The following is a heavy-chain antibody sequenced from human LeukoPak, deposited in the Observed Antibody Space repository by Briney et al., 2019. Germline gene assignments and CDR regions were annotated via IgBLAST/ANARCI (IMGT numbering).Heavy chain of an antibody. CDR3: ARGSTGDLILAIAY. Sequence: GGSLRLSCAASGFTVSRNFMNWVRQAPGKGLEWVSVIYSGGSTFYADSVKGRFTISRDDSKNTLYLQMDSLRAEDTAVYYCARGSTGDLILAIAYWGQGTLVTVSS. J-gene: IGHJ4*02. CDR1: GFTVSRNF. D-gene: IGHD7-27*01. CDR2: IYSGGST. V-gene: IGHV3-53*01.